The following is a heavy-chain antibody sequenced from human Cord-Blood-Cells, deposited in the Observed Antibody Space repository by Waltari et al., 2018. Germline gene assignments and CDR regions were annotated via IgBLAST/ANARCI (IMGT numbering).Heavy chain of an antibody. J-gene: IGHJ5*02. D-gene: IGHD3-22*01. CDR3: ATGGSGYWRWFDP. CDR1: DGSFSGYY. V-gene: IGHV4-34*01. CDR2: IKHSGST. Sequence: QVQLQQWGAGLLKPSEPLSLTCAVYDGSFSGYYWSWIRQPPGKGLEWIGEIKHSGSTNYNPSLKSRVTISVDTSKNQFSLKLSSVTAAETAVYYCATGGSGYWRWFDPWGQGTLVTVSS.